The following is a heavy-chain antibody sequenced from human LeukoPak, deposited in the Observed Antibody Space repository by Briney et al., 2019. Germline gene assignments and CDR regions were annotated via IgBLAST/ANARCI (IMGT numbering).Heavy chain of an antibody. D-gene: IGHD3-3*01. CDR2: ISGSGANT. CDR1: GFTFKNYG. Sequence: GGSLRLSCSASGFTFKNYGLSWVRQPPGKGLEWVSAISGSGANTSYADSVKGRFFFSRDNSKNTISLQMNSLTVEDTAVYFCAKEAYYDLWSGHYKGGLDSWGPGTPVTVSS. J-gene: IGHJ4*02. V-gene: IGHV3-23*01. CDR3: AKEAYYDLWSGHYKGGLDS.